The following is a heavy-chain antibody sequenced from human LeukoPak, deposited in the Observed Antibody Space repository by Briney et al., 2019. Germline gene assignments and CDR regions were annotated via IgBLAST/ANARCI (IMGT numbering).Heavy chain of an antibody. D-gene: IGHD6-13*01. J-gene: IGHJ4*02. CDR3: ARQAPIAAAGTHYFDY. CDR1: GYSFTTYW. V-gene: IGHV5-51*01. Sequence: GEPRKISGKGSGYSFTTYWIGGVRQLPGKGLEWMRIIYPGDSDTSYSPSFQGQAPTPADNPISTAYLQWSSLQASDTAMYYCARQAPIAAAGTHYFDYWGQGTLVTVSS. CDR2: IYPGDSDT.